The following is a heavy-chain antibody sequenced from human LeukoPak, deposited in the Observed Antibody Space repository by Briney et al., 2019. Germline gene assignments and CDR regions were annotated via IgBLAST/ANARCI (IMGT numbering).Heavy chain of an antibody. CDR2: ISYDGSSK. J-gene: IGHJ4*02. D-gene: IGHD6-13*01. Sequence: GGSLRLSCAASGFTFSSYAMHWVRQAPGKGLEWVALISYDGSSKYYADSVKGRFTISRDNSKNTLYLQMNSLRTEDTAVYYCARDLGRDSSWYVYDYWGQGTLVTVSS. CDR1: GFTFSSYA. CDR3: ARDLGRDSSWYVYDY. V-gene: IGHV3-30-3*01.